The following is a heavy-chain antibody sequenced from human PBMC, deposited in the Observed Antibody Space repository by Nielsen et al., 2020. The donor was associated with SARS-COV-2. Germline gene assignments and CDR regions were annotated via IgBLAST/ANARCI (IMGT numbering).Heavy chain of an antibody. Sequence: GGSLRLSCAASGFTFSSYGMHWVRQAPGKGLEWVAVISYDGSNKYYADSVKGRFTISRDNSKNTLYLQMNSLRAEDTAVYYCARGPLYWYFDLWGRGTLVTVSS. CDR3: ARGPLYWYFDL. V-gene: IGHV3-30*03. CDR2: ISYDGSNK. CDR1: GFTFSSYG. D-gene: IGHD3-16*02. J-gene: IGHJ2*01.